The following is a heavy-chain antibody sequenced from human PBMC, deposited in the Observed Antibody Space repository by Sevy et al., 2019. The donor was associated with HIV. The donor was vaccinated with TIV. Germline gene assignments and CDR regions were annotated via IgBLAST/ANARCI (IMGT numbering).Heavy chain of an antibody. D-gene: IGHD6-19*01. V-gene: IGHV4-39*01. J-gene: IGHJ4*02. CDR2: INYVGSF. Sequence: SETLSLTCTVSGASISSSGYYWGWIRQRPGKGLEWTESINYVGSFFYNPSLRSRVTMSSDTSNKQFSLKLNSVTAADTAIYYCVGPTLTYSSGWSYYDSWGQGTVVTVSS. CDR3: VGPTLTYSSGWSYYDS. CDR1: GASISSSGYY.